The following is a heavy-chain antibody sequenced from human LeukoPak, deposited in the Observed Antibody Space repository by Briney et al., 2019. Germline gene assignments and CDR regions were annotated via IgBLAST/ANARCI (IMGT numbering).Heavy chain of an antibody. CDR2: INAGNGNT. CDR1: GYTFTSYA. CDR3: ARESPQGDYYDSSSGAFDI. D-gene: IGHD3-22*01. J-gene: IGHJ3*02. V-gene: IGHV1-3*01. Sequence: ASVKVSCKASGYTFTSYAMHWVRQAPGQRLEWMGWINAGNGNTKYSQKFQGRVTITRDTSASTAYMELSSLRSEDTAVYYCARESPQGDYYDSSSGAFDIWGQGTMVTVSS.